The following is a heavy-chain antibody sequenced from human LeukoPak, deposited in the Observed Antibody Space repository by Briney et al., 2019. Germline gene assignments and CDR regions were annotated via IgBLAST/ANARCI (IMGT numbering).Heavy chain of an antibody. CDR3: ARKAIGWWFDP. D-gene: IGHD5-24*01. CDR2: ISYDGSNK. Sequence: GGSLRLSCAASGFTFISYAMHWVRQAPGKGLEWVAVISYDGSNKYYADSVKGRFTISRDNSKNTLYLRMNSLRAEETAVYYCARKAIGWWFDPWGQGTLVTVSS. CDR1: GFTFISYA. J-gene: IGHJ5*02. V-gene: IGHV3-30*01.